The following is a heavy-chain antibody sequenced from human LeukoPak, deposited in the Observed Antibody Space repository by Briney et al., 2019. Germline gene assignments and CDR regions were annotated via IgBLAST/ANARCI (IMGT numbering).Heavy chain of an antibody. CDR1: GYTFTSYD. CDR3: ARGGSSSSNFDY. J-gene: IGHJ4*02. Sequence: ASVKVSCKASGYTFTSYDINWVRQATGQGLEWMGWMNPNSGNTGYAQKFQGRVTMTRNTSISTAYMELSSLISEDTAVYYCARGGSSSSNFDYWGQGTLVTVSS. CDR2: MNPNSGNT. V-gene: IGHV1-8*01. D-gene: IGHD6-6*01.